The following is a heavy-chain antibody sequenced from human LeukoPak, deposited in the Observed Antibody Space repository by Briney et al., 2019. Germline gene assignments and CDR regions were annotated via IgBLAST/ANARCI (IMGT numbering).Heavy chain of an antibody. CDR2: ISAYNGNT. CDR3: ARDLYYGSSGAGYYYYYMDV. Sequence: ASVKVSCKASGYTFTSYGISGWGRAPGQGLEGRGWISAYNGNTNYAKKLQGRVTMTTDTSTSTAYMELRSLRSDDTAVYYCARDLYYGSSGAGYYYYYMDVWGKGTTVTVSS. CDR1: GYTFTSYG. D-gene: IGHD3-22*01. V-gene: IGHV1-18*01. J-gene: IGHJ6*03.